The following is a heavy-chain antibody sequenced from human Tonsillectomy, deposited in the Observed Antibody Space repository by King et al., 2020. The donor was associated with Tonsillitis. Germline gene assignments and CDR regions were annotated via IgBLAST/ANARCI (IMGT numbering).Heavy chain of an antibody. CDR1: GGSISSGGYS. CDR3: AGRSKHYDDVWGGVFDP. V-gene: IGHV4-30-4*07. J-gene: IGHJ5*02. D-gene: IGHD3-16*01. Sequence: VQLQESGPGLVKPSQTLSPPCAVSGGSISSGGYSWSWIRQPPGKGREWIGYIFYSGSTNHNPSLKSRVTISVETSKNQFSLKLSSVPAAHTAVYYCAGRSKHYDDVWGGVFDPWGQGTLVTVSS. CDR2: IFYSGST.